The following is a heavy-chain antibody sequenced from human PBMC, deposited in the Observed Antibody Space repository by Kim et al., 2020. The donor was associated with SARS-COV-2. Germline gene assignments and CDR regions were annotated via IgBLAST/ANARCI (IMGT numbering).Heavy chain of an antibody. CDR3: AALVGYDYGDHGTYYFDY. Sequence: ASVKVSCKASGYTFTSYAMHWVRQAPGQRLEWMGWINAGNGNTKYSQKFQGRVTITRDTSASTAYMELSSLRSEDTAVYYCAALVGYDYGDHGTYYFDYWGQGTLVTVSS. CDR2: INAGNGNT. D-gene: IGHD4-17*01. J-gene: IGHJ4*02. V-gene: IGHV1-3*01. CDR1: GYTFTSYA.